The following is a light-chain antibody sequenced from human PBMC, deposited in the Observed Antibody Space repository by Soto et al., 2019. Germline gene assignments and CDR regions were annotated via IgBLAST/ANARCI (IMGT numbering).Light chain of an antibody. CDR3: ETWDSNIRV. V-gene: IGLV4-60*02. Sequence: QSVLTQASSASASLGSSVKITCTLSSGHKSHIIAWHQQQPGKAPRYLMKLEGSGSYNKGSGVPDRFSGSSSGADRYLTIFNVQLQDEADYYCETWDSNIRVFGGGTKLTVL. CDR2: LEGSGSY. CDR1: SGHKSHI. J-gene: IGLJ3*02.